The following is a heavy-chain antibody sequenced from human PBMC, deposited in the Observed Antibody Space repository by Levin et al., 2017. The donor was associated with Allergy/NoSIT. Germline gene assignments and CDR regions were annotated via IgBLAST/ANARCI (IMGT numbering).Heavy chain of an antibody. D-gene: IGHD2-2*01. J-gene: IGHJ6*02. CDR1: GGTFSSYT. V-gene: IGHV1-69*04. CDR3: ARDQGVVVVVPAASAYYYGMDV. Sequence: ASVKVSCKASGGTFSSYTISWVRQAPGQGLEWMGRIIPILGIANYAQKFQGRVTITADKSTSTAYMELSSLRSEDTAVYYCARDQGVVVVVPAASAYYYGMDVWGQGTTVTVSS. CDR2: IIPILGIA.